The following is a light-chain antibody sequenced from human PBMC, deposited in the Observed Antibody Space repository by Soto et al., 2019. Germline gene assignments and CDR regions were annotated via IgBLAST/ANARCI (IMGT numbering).Light chain of an antibody. CDR1: QNIENY. J-gene: IGKJ1*01. CDR3: QQCSSIPWT. V-gene: IGKV1-39*01. Sequence: ILLDPSPSSLSASVGDRVTVXFRSSQNIENYLSWYVQRPGKAPELLVYSTSKLKSGVPSRFRGSGSGTDFSLTISRLPSDDFDTYYCQQCSSIPWTFGRGTKVDIK. CDR2: STS.